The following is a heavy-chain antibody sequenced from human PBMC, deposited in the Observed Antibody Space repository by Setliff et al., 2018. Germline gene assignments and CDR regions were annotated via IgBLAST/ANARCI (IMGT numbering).Heavy chain of an antibody. CDR3: ARLWRRIQQIDY. J-gene: IGHJ4*02. V-gene: IGHV4-38-2*01. D-gene: IGHD3-10*01. Sequence: KPSETLSLTCAVSGYSISSGYYWGWIRQPPGKGLEWIGSIYHSGSTYYSPSLKSRVTISVDTSKNQFSLKLSSVTAADTAVYYCARLWRRIQQIDYWGQGTLVTVSS. CDR1: GYSISSGYY. CDR2: IYHSGST.